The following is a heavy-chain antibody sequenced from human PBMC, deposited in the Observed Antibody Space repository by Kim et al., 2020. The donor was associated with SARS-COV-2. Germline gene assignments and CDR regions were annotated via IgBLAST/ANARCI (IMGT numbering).Heavy chain of an antibody. CDR3: AQAGGRGY. D-gene: IGHD3-16*01. CDR2: SGGI. J-gene: IGHJ4*02. V-gene: IGHV3-9*01. Sequence: SGGIGYADSVKGRFTISRDNAKNSLYLQMNSLRAEDTALYYCAQAGGRGYWGQGTLVTVSS.